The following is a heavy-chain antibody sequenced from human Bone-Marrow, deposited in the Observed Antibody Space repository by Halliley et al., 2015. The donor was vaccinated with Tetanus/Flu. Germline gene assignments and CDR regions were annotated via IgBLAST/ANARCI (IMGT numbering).Heavy chain of an antibody. D-gene: IGHD3-22*01. CDR1: GGSVNSFY. CDR2: VYSSGST. Sequence: TLSLTCTVSGGSVNSFYWSWIRQSPGKGLEWIGYVYSSGSTNYNPSLKSRVTLSVDTAKNQFSPRLSSVTAADTAVYYCARDVPMNYYDSSGSYIGSVRYFDFWGRGTLVTVSS. V-gene: IGHV4-59*02. CDR3: ARDVPMNYYDSSGSYIGSVRYFDF. J-gene: IGHJ2*01.